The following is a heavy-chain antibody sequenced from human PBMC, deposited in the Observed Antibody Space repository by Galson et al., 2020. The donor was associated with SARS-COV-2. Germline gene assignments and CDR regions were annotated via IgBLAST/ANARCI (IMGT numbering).Heavy chain of an antibody. CDR1: GFSFSSYR. CDR3: ARETPASGVNADEI. Sequence: GGSLRLSCAASGFSFSSYRMHWVRQAPGKGLVGVSRIKNDGSITDYADSVKGRFSISRDNAKNTLYLQMNRLRADDTAVYYCARETPASGVNADEIGGRGTMVTVSS. CDR2: IKNDGSIT. V-gene: IGHV3-74*01. J-gene: IGHJ3*02. D-gene: IGHD2-15*01.